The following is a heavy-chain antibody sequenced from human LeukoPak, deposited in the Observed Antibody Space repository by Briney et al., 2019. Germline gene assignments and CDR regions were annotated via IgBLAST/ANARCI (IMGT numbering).Heavy chain of an antibody. CDR1: GFTVSIYW. CDR3: AMDSYGPDDY. J-gene: IGHJ4*02. V-gene: IGHV3-7*04. Sequence: PGGSLRLSCAASGFTVSIYWMSWFRQAPGKGLEWVAHIKKDGSEKNYVDSVKGRFTISRDNTKNSVYLQMNSLRGEDTGVYYCAMDSYGPDDYWGQETLVTVSS. CDR2: IKKDGSEK. D-gene: IGHD3-16*01.